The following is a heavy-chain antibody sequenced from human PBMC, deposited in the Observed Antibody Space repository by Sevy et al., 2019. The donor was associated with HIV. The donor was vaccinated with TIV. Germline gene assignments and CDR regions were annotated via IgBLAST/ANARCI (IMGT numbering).Heavy chain of an antibody. J-gene: IGHJ4*02. CDR2: INPNSGGT. Sequence: ASVKVSCKASGYTFTGYYIHWVRQVPGQGLEWMGWINPNSGGTNYTQKFQGRVTMTRDTSITTAYMELSRLRSDDTAVYYCARMGSGSYHVVYWGQGTLVTVSS. CDR3: ARMGSGSYHVVY. V-gene: IGHV1-2*02. D-gene: IGHD1-26*01. CDR1: GYTFTGYY.